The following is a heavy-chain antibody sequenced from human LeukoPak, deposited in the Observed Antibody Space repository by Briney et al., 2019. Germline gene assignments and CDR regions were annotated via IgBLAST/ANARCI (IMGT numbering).Heavy chain of an antibody. Sequence: GESLKISCKGSGYRFTSYWIGWVRQMPGKGLEWMGIIYPGDSDTRYSPSFQGQVTISADKSISTAYLQWSSLKASDTAMYYCARGLLWFGELFLSAFDIWGQGTMVTVSS. J-gene: IGHJ3*02. CDR2: IYPGDSDT. CDR1: GYRFTSYW. V-gene: IGHV5-51*01. D-gene: IGHD3-10*01. CDR3: ARGLLWFGELFLSAFDI.